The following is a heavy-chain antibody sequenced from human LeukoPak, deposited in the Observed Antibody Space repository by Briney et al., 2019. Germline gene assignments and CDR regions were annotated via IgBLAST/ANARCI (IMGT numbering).Heavy chain of an antibody. CDR2: ISWNSGSI. D-gene: IGHD3-16*01. Sequence: PGGSLRLSCAASGFTFDDYAMHWVRQAPGKGLEWVSGISWNSGSIGYADSVKGRFTISRDNAKNSLYLQMNSLRAEDTALYYCAKDTRGSYATLDYWGQGTLVTVSS. V-gene: IGHV3-9*01. J-gene: IGHJ4*02. CDR3: AKDTRGSYATLDY. CDR1: GFTFDDYA.